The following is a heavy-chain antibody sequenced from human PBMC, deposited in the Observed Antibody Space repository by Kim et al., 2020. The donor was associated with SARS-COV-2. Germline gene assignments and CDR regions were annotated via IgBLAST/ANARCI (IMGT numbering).Heavy chain of an antibody. CDR3: ARSSNVLMVYASDWFDP. V-gene: IGHV3-23*01. D-gene: IGHD2-8*01. CDR2: ISGSGGST. J-gene: IGHJ5*02. CDR1: GFTFSSYA. Sequence: GGSLRLSCAASGFTFSSYAMSWVRQAPGKGLEWVSAISGSGGSTYYADSVKGRFTISRDNSKNTLYLQMNSLRAEDTAVYYCARSSNVLMVYASDWFDPWGQGTLVTVSS.